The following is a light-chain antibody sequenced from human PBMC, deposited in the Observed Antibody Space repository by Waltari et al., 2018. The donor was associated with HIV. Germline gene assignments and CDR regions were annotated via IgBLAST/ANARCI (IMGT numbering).Light chain of an antibody. Sequence: EVVMTQSTATLSVSPGGRATLSCRASHNINNYLAWYQQKPGQAPRLLISGASTRVFGVPARFTGTGSGTEFTLTISSLQSEDSAVYYCQQYSDWPPYTFGRGTKLEIE. CDR1: HNINNY. J-gene: IGKJ2*01. CDR2: GAS. V-gene: IGKV3-15*01. CDR3: QQYSDWPPYT.